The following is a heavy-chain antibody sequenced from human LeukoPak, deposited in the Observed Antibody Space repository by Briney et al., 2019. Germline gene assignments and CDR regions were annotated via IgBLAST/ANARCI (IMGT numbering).Heavy chain of an antibody. J-gene: IGHJ4*02. V-gene: IGHV4-34*01. CDR3: ARGAGPLRMYCSSTSCANNFDY. D-gene: IGHD2-2*01. CDR2: INHSGST. Sequence: SETPSLTCAVYGGSFSGYYWSWIRQPPGKGLEWIGEINHSGSTNYNPSLKSRVTISVDTSKNQFSLKLSSVTAADTAVYYCARGAGPLRMYCSSTSCANNFDYWGQGTLVTVSS. CDR1: GGSFSGYY.